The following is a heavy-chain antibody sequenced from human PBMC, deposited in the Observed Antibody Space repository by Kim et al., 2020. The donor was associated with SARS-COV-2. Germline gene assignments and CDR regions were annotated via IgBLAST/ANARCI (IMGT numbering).Heavy chain of an antibody. V-gene: IGHV3-48*02. CDR3: ARDSAYCSGGSCYSSYYYGMDV. Sequence: GGSLRLSCAASGFTFSSYSMNWVRQAPGKGLEWVSYISSSSSTIYYADSVKGRFTISRDNAKNSLYLQMNSLRDEDTAVYYCARDSAYCSGGSCYSSYYYGMDVWGQGTTVTVSS. CDR1: GFTFSSYS. D-gene: IGHD2-15*01. J-gene: IGHJ6*02. CDR2: ISSSSSTI.